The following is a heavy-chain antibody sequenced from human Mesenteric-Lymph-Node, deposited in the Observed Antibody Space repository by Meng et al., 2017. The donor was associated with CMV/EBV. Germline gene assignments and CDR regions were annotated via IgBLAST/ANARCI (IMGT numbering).Heavy chain of an antibody. V-gene: IGHV3-9*01. Sequence: GGSLRLSCVGSGFTFDDYAMHWVRLAPGKGLEWVSGIGWNSGRLGYADSVKGRFTISRDNAKNSLFLQMNDLRPDDTALYYCAKSGWLCTSVNCPYSMDVWGQGTTVTVSS. D-gene: IGHD2-8*02. J-gene: IGHJ6*03. CDR2: IGWNSGRL. CDR3: AKSGWLCTSVNCPYSMDV. CDR1: GFTFDDYA.